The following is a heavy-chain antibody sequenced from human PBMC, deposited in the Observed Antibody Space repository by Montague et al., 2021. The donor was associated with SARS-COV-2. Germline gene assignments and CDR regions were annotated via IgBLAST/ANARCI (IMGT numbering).Heavy chain of an antibody. D-gene: IGHD1-1*01. J-gene: IGHJ6*02. V-gene: IGHV6-1*01. CDR3: TSGREGNYNVMDV. Sequence: CAISGDSVSSNSATWNWVRQSPSRGLEWLGRTYYRSKWYNDYVVSVRGRVTINPDTSKNQFSLQLNSATPEDTAIYYCTSGREGNYNVMDVWGQGTTVTVS. CDR1: GDSVSSNSAT. CDR2: TYYRSKWYN.